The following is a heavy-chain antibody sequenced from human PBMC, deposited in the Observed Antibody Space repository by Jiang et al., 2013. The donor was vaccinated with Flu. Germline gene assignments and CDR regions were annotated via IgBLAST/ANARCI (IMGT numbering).Heavy chain of an antibody. V-gene: IGHV4-4*02. J-gene: IGHJ6*03. CDR2: LHTGST. Sequence: VSGGSISSSNWSELGPPAPREGAGVDWRNLHTGSTNYNPSLQSRVFISVDKSTNQFSLRLSSVTAADTAVYYCARRIGLQYYDNSGTPNYYYYMDVWGKGTTVTVSS. CDR3: ARRIGLQYYDNSGTPNYYYYMDV. D-gene: IGHD3-22*01. CDR1: GGSISSSNW.